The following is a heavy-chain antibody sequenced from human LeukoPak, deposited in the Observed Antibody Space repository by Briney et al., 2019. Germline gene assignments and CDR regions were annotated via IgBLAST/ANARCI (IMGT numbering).Heavy chain of an antibody. D-gene: IGHD2-8*01. J-gene: IGHJ4*02. CDR3: ARYCTNGVCLDY. CDR2: ISAYNGNT. Sequence: ASVKVSCKASGYTFTGYYMHWVRQAPGQGLEWMGWISAYNGNTNYAQKLQGRVTMTTDTSTSTAYMELRSLRSDDTAVYYCARYCTNGVCLDYWGQGTLVTVSS. V-gene: IGHV1-18*04. CDR1: GYTFTGYY.